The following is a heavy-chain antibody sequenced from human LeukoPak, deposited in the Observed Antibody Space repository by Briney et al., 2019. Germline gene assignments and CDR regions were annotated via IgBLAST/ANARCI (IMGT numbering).Heavy chain of an antibody. CDR1: GASISSYY. D-gene: IGHD1-14*01. V-gene: IGHV4-59*08. J-gene: IGHJ4*02. CDR3: AAGHRVYFNF. Sequence: KPSETLSLTCTVSGASISSYYWSWIRQPPGQGLEWIGYIYYTGTTNYNPSLRSRVTISLDTSKNQFSLRLTSVTAADAAIYYCAAGHRVYFNFWGQGTLVTVSS. CDR2: IYYTGTT.